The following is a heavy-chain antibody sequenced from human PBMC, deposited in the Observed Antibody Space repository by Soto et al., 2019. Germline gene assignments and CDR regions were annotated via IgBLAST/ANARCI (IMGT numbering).Heavy chain of an antibody. CDR3: ANTDFWSGSYYFDY. CDR2: IYYSGST. J-gene: IGHJ4*02. V-gene: IGHV4-61*01. Sequence: SETLSLTCTVSGGSVSSGSYYWSWIRQPPGKGLEWIGYIYYSGSTNYNPSLKSRVTISVDTSKNQFSLKLSSVTAADTAVYYCANTDFWSGSYYFDYWGQGTLVTVSS. D-gene: IGHD3-3*01. CDR1: GGSVSSGSYY.